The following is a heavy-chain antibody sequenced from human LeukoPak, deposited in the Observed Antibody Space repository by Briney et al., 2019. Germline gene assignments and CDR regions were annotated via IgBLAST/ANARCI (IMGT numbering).Heavy chain of an antibody. J-gene: IGHJ6*03. V-gene: IGHV4-30-2*01. CDR1: GGSISSGGYY. Sequence: SETLSLTCTVSGGSISSGGYYWSWIRQPPGKGLEWIGYIYHSGSTYYNPSLKSRVTISVDRSKNQFSLKLSSVTAADTAVYYCARDLRDYYYMDVWGKGTTVTVSS. CDR3: ARDLRDYYYMDV. CDR2: IYHSGST.